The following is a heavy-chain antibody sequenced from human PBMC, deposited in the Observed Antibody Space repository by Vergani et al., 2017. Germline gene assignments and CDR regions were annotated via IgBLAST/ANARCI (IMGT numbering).Heavy chain of an antibody. V-gene: IGHV3-21*01. CDR2: IDSSSTYL. CDR3: ARDLTGIRYDGFYMDV. J-gene: IGHJ6*03. D-gene: IGHD1-20*01. CDR1: GLTFSNYS. Sequence: VRLVESGGGLVKPGGSLRLSCAASGLTFSNYSMNWVRQAPGKGLEWVSSIDSSSTYLYYADSLKGRFTISRDNAKNSLYLQMNSLRVEDTAVYFCARDLTGIRYDGFYMDVWGKGTTVTVSS.